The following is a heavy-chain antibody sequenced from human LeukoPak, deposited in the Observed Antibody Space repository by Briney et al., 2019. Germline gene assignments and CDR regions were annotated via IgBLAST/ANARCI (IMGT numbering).Heavy chain of an antibody. CDR1: GFTFSSYG. J-gene: IGHJ4*02. V-gene: IGHV3-33*01. CDR2: IWYDGSNK. D-gene: IGHD3-10*01. Sequence: PGGSLRLSCAASGFTFSSYGMHWVRQAPGKGLEWVAVIWYDGSNKYYADSMKGRFTISRDNSKNTLYLQMNSLRAEDTAVYYCARSGRYYYGSGSYSPSCFDYWGQGTLVTVSS. CDR3: ARSGRYYYGSGSYSPSCFDY.